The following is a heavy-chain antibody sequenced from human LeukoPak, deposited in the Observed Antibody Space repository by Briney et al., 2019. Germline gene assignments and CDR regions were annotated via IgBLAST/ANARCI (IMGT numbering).Heavy chain of an antibody. CDR2: IWYDGGNK. CDR1: GFTFSSYG. J-gene: IGHJ4*02. CDR3: ARPNCSGGSCYPFPDY. D-gene: IGHD2-15*01. V-gene: IGHV3-33*01. Sequence: PGRSLRLSCAASGFTFSSYGMHWVRQAPGKGLEWVAVIWYDGGNKYYADSVKGRFTISRDNSKNTLYLQMNSLRAEDTAVYYCARPNCSGGSCYPFPDYWGQGTLVTVSS.